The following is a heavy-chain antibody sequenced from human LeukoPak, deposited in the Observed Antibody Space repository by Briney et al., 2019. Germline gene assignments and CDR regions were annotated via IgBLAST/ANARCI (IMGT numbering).Heavy chain of an antibody. D-gene: IGHD1-14*01. Sequence: ASVKVSCKVSGYTLTELSMHWVRQAPGKGLEWMGWINPNSGDTHYAQKFQGRVTMTRDTSISTAYMEMARPRSDDTAVYYCSRDTTPLDYWGQGTLVTVSS. CDR2: INPNSGDT. V-gene: IGHV1-2*02. CDR3: SRDTTPLDY. CDR1: GYTLTELS. J-gene: IGHJ4*02.